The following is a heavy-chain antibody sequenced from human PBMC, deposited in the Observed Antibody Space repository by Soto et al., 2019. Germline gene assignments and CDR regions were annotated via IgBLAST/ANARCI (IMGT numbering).Heavy chain of an antibody. CDR1: GFSFSSFG. D-gene: IGHD3-3*01. CDR2: IWYDGSLE. CDR3: AKPSYDFWSGYYHPFDY. V-gene: IGHV3-33*03. J-gene: IGHJ4*02. Sequence: QVQLVESGGGVVQPGRSLRLSCAASGFSFSSFGMHWVRQAPGKELEWVAIIWYDGSLEYYADSVKGRFTISRDNSXNXXYLQMNSLRVEDTAVYYCAKPSYDFWSGYYHPFDYWGQGTLVTVSS.